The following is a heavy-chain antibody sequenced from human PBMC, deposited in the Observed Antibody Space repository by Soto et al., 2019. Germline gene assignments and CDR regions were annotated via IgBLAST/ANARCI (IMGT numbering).Heavy chain of an antibody. CDR3: AKDQGGGRGWFDR. CDR1: GFTFSSYA. Sequence: EVQLLESGGGLVQPGGSLRLSCAASGFTFSSYAMSWVRQAPGKGLEWVSAISGSGGSTYYADSVKGRFTISRDNTKNTLYLHVNSLRAEDTAVYYCAKDQGGGRGWFDRWGQGTLVTVSS. D-gene: IGHD3-10*01. CDR2: ISGSGGST. J-gene: IGHJ5*02. V-gene: IGHV3-23*01.